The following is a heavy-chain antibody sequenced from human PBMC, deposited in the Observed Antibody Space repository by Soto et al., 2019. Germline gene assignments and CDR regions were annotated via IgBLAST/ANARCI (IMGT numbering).Heavy chain of an antibody. D-gene: IGHD6-13*01. J-gene: IGHJ4*02. CDR3: AKDSWYFDL. V-gene: IGHV3-23*01. CDR1: GLRLRNFA. CDR2: ISGGGDST. Sequence: GGSLRLSCAASGLRLRNFAMNWVRQAPGKGLEWISTISGGGDSTYYADSVRGRFTISRDNAKNTVSLQMNSLRVEDTGVYYCAKDSWYFDLWSQGSQVTVSS.